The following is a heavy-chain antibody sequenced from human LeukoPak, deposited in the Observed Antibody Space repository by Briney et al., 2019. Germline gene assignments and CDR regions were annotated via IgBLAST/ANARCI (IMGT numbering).Heavy chain of an antibody. V-gene: IGHV3-13*04. CDR3: ARGADTHFDY. CDR1: GFTFSNYD. Sequence: GGSLRLSCAASGFTFSNYDMHWVRQATGKGLEWVSAIVTAGDTYYQGSVRGRFTMSRENAKNSLYLQMNSLTAGDTAVYYCARGADTHFDYWGQGILVTVSS. D-gene: IGHD2-15*01. J-gene: IGHJ4*02. CDR2: IVTAGDT.